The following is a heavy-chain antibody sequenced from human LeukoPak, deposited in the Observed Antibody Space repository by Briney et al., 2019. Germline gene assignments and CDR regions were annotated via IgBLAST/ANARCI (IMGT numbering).Heavy chain of an antibody. CDR2: ISIYKGNT. Sequence: ASVKVSCKASGYTFSSYGISWVRQAPGQGLEWMGWISIYKGNTIYAQKLQGRVTMTTDTSTSTAYMEVRSLRSDDTAVYYCARGSRGLAVAGLDYWGQGTLVTVSS. J-gene: IGHJ4*02. D-gene: IGHD6-19*01. CDR1: GYTFSSYG. CDR3: ARGSRGLAVAGLDY. V-gene: IGHV1-18*01.